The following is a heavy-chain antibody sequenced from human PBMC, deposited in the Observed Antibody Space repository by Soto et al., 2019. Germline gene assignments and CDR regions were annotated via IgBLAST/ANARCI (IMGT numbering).Heavy chain of an antibody. V-gene: IGHV4-59*01. D-gene: IGHD7-27*01. J-gene: IGHJ6*02. CDR2: IYYSGST. CDR1: GGSISSYY. CDR3: ARDVTRLTGDGYYYYYGMDV. Sequence: SETLSLTCSVSGGSISSYYWSWIRQPPGKGLEWIGYIYYSGSTNYNPSLKSRVTISVDTSKNQFSLKLSSVTAADTAVYYCARDVTRLTGDGYYYYYGMDVWGQGTTVTVSS.